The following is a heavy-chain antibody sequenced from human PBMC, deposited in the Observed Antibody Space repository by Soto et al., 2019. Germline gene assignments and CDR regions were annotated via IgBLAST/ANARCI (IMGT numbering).Heavy chain of an antibody. CDR1: GYTFTSYY. V-gene: IGHV1-46*01. CDR2: INPSGGST. Sequence: GASVKVSCKASGYTFTSYYMHWVRQAPGQGLEWMGIINPSGGSTSYAQKFQGRVTMTRDTSTSTVYMELSSLRSEDTAVDYCAIDTAMVYFDDWGQGTLVTVSS. J-gene: IGHJ4*02. D-gene: IGHD5-18*01. CDR3: AIDTAMVYFDD.